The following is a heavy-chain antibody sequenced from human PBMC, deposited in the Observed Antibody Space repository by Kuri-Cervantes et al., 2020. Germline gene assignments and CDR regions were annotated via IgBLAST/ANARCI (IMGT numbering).Heavy chain of an antibody. D-gene: IGHD6-13*01. CDR3: ARGLKYSSSWFESVAGGGWGTYYYYGMDA. Sequence: GGSLRLSCAASGFTFSSYDMHWVRQATGKGLEWVSAIGTAGDTYYPGSVKGRFTISRENAKNSLYLQMNSLRAGDTAVYYCARGLKYSSSWFESVAGGGWGTYYYYGMDAWGQGTTVTVSS. CDR2: IGTAGDT. CDR1: GFTFSSYD. J-gene: IGHJ6*02. V-gene: IGHV3-13*01.